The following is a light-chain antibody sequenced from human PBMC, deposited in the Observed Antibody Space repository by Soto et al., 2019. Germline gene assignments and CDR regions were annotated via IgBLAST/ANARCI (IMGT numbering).Light chain of an antibody. V-gene: IGKV1-39*01. J-gene: IGKJ2*01. CDR3: QHHYATPYT. CDR2: AAA. Sequence: DIQMTQSPSSLSASLGDRVTITCRASQSVSSHLNWYQQKPGKAPKLLIYAAAILQSGVPSRFSGSGSGTDFTLTISSLQPEDFATYFCQHHYATPYTFGQGTKLEIK. CDR1: QSVSSH.